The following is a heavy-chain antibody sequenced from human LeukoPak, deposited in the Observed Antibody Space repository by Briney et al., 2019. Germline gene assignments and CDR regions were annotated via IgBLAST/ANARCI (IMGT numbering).Heavy chain of an antibody. CDR1: GGTFSCYA. D-gene: IGHD1-26*01. Sequence: EASVKVSCKAFGGTFSCYAISWVRQAPGQGLEWMGGIIPIFGTANYAQKFQGGVTITTDESTSTAYMELSSLRSEDTAVYYCARGSGSYTFDYWGQGTLVTVSS. V-gene: IGHV1-69*05. J-gene: IGHJ4*02. CDR2: IIPIFGTA. CDR3: ARGSGSYTFDY.